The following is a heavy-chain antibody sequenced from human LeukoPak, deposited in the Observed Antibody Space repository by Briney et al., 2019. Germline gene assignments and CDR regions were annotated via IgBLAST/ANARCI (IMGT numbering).Heavy chain of an antibody. V-gene: IGHV1-69*01. D-gene: IGHD3-3*01. CDR2: IIPIFGTA. CDR1: GGTFSSYT. J-gene: IGHJ4*02. CDR3: ARATDYEFPK. Sequence: GSSVKVPCKASGGTFSSYTISWVRQAPGQGLEWMGGIIPIFGTANYAQKFQGRVTITADESTSTAYMELSSLRSEDTAVYYCARATDYEFPKWGQGTLVTVSS.